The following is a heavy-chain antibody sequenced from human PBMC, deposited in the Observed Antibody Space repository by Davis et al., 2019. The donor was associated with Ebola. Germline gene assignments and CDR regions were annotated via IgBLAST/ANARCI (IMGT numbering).Heavy chain of an antibody. J-gene: IGHJ3*02. CDR1: GYTLTELS. V-gene: IGHV1-24*01. D-gene: IGHD4-17*01. CDR3: ATDSGYGDYGDAFDI. Sequence: ASVKVSCKVSGYTLTELSMHWVRQAPGKGLEWMGGFDPEDGETIYAQKFQGRVTMTEDTSTDTAYMELSSLRSEDTAVYYCATDSGYGDYGDAFDIWGQGTMVTVSS. CDR2: FDPEDGET.